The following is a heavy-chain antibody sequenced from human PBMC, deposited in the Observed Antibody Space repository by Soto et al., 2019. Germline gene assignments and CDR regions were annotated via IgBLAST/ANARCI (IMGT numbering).Heavy chain of an antibody. Sequence: ASVKVSCKASGYTFTSYAMHWVRQAPGQRLEWMGWINAGNGNTKYSQKFQGRVTITRDTSASTAYMELSSLRSEDTAVYYCERKVADNWFDPWGQGTLVTVSS. V-gene: IGHV1-3*01. CDR2: INAGNGNT. J-gene: IGHJ5*02. CDR3: ERKVADNWFDP. CDR1: GYTFTSYA.